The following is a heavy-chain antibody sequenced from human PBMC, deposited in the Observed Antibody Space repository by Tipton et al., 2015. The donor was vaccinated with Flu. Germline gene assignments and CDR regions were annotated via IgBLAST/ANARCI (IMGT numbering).Heavy chain of an antibody. Sequence: TLSLTCTVSGGSLSSFYWSWIRQPAGKGLEYIGRIYSSGSTNYNPSFKSRVSMSVDTSKTQFSLKLRSVTAGDTAVYYCARAYGSGTYSIHYFADWGQGALVTVSS. CDR2: IYSSGST. CDR3: ARAYGSGTYSIHYFAD. V-gene: IGHV4-4*07. CDR1: GGSLSSFY. D-gene: IGHD3-10*01. J-gene: IGHJ4*02.